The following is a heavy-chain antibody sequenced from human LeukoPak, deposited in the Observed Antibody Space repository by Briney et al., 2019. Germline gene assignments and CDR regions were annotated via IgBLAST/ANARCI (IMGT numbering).Heavy chain of an antibody. V-gene: IGHV4-34*01. CDR3: ARVTPYYCSSTSCSFDY. CDR1: GGSFSGYY. Sequence: PSETLSLTCAVYGGSFSGYYWSWIRQPPGKGLEWIGEINHSGSTNYNPSLKSRVTISVDKSKNQFSLKLSSVTAADTAVYYCARVTPYYCSSTSCSFDYWGQGTLVTVSS. J-gene: IGHJ4*02. D-gene: IGHD2-2*01. CDR2: INHSGST.